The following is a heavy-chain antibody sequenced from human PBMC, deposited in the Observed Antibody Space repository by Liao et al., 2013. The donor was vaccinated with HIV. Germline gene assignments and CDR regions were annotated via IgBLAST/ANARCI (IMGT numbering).Heavy chain of an antibody. J-gene: IGHJ4*02. Sequence: QLQLQESGPGLVKPSETLSLTCTVSGGSISSSSYYWGWIRQPPGKGLEWIGSIYYSGSTYYNPSLKSRVTISVDTSKNQFSLKLSSVTAADTAVYYCARVGYDSSGYYYVLRNPRFDYWGQGTLVTVSS. CDR3: ARVGYDSSGYYYVLRNPRFDY. CDR1: GGSISSSSYY. V-gene: IGHV4-39*07. D-gene: IGHD3-22*01. CDR2: IYYSGST.